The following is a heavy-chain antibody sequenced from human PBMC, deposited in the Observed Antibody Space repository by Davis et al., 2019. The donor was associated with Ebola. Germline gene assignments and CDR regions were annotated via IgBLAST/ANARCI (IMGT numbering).Heavy chain of an antibody. CDR1: GGSFSGYY. V-gene: IGHV4-34*01. CDR3: ARGEWVVPAAIGVGNYYGMDV. J-gene: IGHJ6*02. CDR2: INHSGST. D-gene: IGHD2-2*02. Sequence: SETLSLTCAVYGGSFSGYYWSWIRQLPGKGLEWIGEINHSGSTNYNPSLKSRVTISVDTSKNQFSLKLSSVTAADTAVYYCARGEWVVPAAIGVGNYYGMDVWGQGTTVTVSS.